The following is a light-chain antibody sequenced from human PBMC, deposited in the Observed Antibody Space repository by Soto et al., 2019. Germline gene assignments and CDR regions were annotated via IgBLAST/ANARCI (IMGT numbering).Light chain of an antibody. Sequence: EYVLTQSPGSLSASLGETATLACRVSQALDTPYMAWFQAKPGLPPRLLIHQSSLRPPGLPDRFSGGGSGSDFTLTISGVEAEDSAIYYCQQYSRTPFTFGQGTNLEIK. V-gene: IGKV3-20*01. J-gene: IGKJ2*01. CDR1: QALDTPY. CDR2: QSS. CDR3: QQYSRTPFT.